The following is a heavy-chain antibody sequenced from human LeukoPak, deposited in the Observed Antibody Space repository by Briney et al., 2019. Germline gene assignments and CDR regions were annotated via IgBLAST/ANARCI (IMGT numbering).Heavy chain of an antibody. J-gene: IGHJ4*02. CDR1: DVSFSNYY. Sequence: KPSETLSLACTVSDVSFSNYYWSWIRQPPGKGLEWIGYMYYSGMTNYSPSFKSRVTMSIDTSKNQFSLKLSSVTAADTAVYYCVLYSSLSVYWGQGTLVTVSS. CDR2: MYYSGMT. D-gene: IGHD3-22*01. V-gene: IGHV4-59*01. CDR3: VLYSSLSVY.